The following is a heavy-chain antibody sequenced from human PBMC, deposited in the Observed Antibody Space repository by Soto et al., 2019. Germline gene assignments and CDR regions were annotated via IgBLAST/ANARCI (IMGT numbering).Heavy chain of an antibody. J-gene: IGHJ4*02. Sequence: LRLSCAASGFTFSSYEMNWVRQAPGKGLEWVSYISSSGSTIYYADSVKGRFTISRDNAKNSLYLQMNSLRAEDTAVYYCARPPTYCYDSSGSQAPPYYFDYWGQGTLVTVSS. CDR2: ISSSGSTI. CDR3: ARPPTYCYDSSGSQAPPYYFDY. D-gene: IGHD3-22*01. V-gene: IGHV3-48*03. CDR1: GFTFSSYE.